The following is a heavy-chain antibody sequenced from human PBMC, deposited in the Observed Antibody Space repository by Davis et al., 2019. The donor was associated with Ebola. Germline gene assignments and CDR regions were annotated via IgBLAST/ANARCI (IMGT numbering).Heavy chain of an antibody. CDR3: ARGWLRGGMDV. D-gene: IGHD3-10*01. J-gene: IGHJ6*02. CDR2: TYYSSKWYN. V-gene: IGHV6-1*01. Sequence: HSQTLSLTCAISGDSVSVNSGGWNWIRQSPSRGLEWLGRTYYSSKWYNDYAVSVKSRITINLDTSNNQLSLQLNSVTPEDTAVYYCARGWLRGGMDVWGEGTTVTV. CDR1: GDSVSVNSGG.